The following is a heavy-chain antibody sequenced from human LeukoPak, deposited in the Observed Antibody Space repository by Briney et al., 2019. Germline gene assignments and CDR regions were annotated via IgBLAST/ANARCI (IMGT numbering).Heavy chain of an antibody. CDR1: GFTFSTYA. CDR2: ISSSSSYI. Sequence: GGSLRLSCAVSGFTFSTYAMSWVRQAPGKGLEWVSSISSSSSYIYYADSVKGRFTISRDNAKNSLYLQMNSLRAEDTAVYYCAREYYYGSGSIDYWGQGTLVTVSS. D-gene: IGHD3-10*01. CDR3: AREYYYGSGSIDY. V-gene: IGHV3-21*01. J-gene: IGHJ4*02.